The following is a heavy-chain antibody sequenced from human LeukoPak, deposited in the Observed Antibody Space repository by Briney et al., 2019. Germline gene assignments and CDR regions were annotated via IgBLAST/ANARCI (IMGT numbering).Heavy chain of an antibody. CDR1: GFTVSSNY. CDR3: ARANSYDGSGHYYEFAY. Sequence: GSLRLSCAASGFTVSSNYMSWIRQPAGKGLEWIGRIHSSGSTNYNPSLKSRVTMSVDTSKNHFSLKLSSVTAADTAVYYCARANSYDGSGHYYEFAYWGQGTLVTVSS. J-gene: IGHJ4*02. CDR2: IHSSGST. D-gene: IGHD3-22*01. V-gene: IGHV4-4*07.